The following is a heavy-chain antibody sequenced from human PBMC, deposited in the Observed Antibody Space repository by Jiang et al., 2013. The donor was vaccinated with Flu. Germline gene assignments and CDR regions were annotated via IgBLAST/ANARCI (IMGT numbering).Heavy chain of an antibody. CDR2: TYYRSEWYN. D-gene: IGHD5-18*01. V-gene: IGHV6-1*01. Sequence: GDSVSSNSAAWNWIRKSPSGGLEWLGRTYYRSEWYNDYAVSMKGRININPDTSKNQFSLQLNSVTPEDMAVYYCAREHTAMALFDDWGQGTLVTVSS. CDR3: AREHTAMALFDD. J-gene: IGHJ4*02. CDR1: GDSVSSNSAA.